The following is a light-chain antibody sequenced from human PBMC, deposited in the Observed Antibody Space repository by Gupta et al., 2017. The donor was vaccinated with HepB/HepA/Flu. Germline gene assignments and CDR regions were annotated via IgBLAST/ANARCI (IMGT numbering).Light chain of an antibody. CDR2: QDS. V-gene: IGLV3-1*01. CDR1: KLGDKY. CDR3: QAWDSSTGV. Sequence: SYALTQPPSVSVSPGQTASITCSGDKLGDKYACCYQQKPGQSPMLVIYQDSKRSSGRPERFTGCNSGNTATLTISGTQDMDEDDYYCQAWDSSTGVFGTGTKVTVL. J-gene: IGLJ1*01.